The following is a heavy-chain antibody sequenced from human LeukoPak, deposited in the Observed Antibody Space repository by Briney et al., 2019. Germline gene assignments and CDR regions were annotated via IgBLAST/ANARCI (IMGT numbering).Heavy chain of an antibody. CDR3: ERDSPQALAILHAFDI. V-gene: IGHV3-48*01. J-gene: IGHJ3*02. CDR1: GFTFSSYT. D-gene: IGHD5-12*01. CDR2: ISSSSSTI. Sequence: PGGSLRLSCAASGFTFSSYTMNWVRQAPGKGLEWVPKISSSSSTIYYADSVKGRFTISRDNAKNSLYLQMNSLRAEDTAVYYCERDSPQALAILHAFDIWGHGTMVTVSS.